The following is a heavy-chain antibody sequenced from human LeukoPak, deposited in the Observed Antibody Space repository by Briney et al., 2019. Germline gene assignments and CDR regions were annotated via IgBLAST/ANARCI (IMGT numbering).Heavy chain of an antibody. J-gene: IGHJ4*02. Sequence: TGGSLRLSCAASGFTFSSYAMSWVRQVPGKGLEWVSAISGSGGSTYYADSVKGRFTISRDNSKNTLYLQMNSLRAEDTAVYYCAKDHGSQSRLWSYGSDYWGQGTLVTVSS. D-gene: IGHD1-26*01. CDR3: AKDHGSQSRLWSYGSDY. CDR2: ISGSGGST. CDR1: GFTFSSYA. V-gene: IGHV3-23*01.